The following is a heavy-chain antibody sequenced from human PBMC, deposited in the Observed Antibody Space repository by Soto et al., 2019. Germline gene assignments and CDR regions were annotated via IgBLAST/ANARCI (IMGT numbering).Heavy chain of an antibody. D-gene: IGHD3-10*01. V-gene: IGHV4-34*01. J-gene: IGHJ2*01. Sequence: QVHLQQWGAGLLKPSETLSLTCAVYGGSFSGYYWSWIRQPPGKGLEWIGEINNGGSSNYNPSLKSRGSMSVGTSNYQFSLKLTSVTAADTAVYYCARGRGDGYNQNWYFDLWGRGTLVTVSS. CDR3: ARGRGDGYNQNWYFDL. CDR2: INNGGSS. CDR1: GGSFSGYY.